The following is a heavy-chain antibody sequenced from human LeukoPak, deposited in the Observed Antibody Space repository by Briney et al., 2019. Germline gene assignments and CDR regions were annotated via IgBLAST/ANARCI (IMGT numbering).Heavy chain of an antibody. Sequence: SETLSLTCTVSGGSISSSSYYWGWIRQPPGKGLEWIGSIYYSWSTYYNPSLKSRVTISVDTSKNQFSLKLSSVTAADTAVYYCARDTGGATGWFDPWGQGTLVTVSS. CDR3: ARDTGGATGWFDP. J-gene: IGHJ5*02. D-gene: IGHD1-26*01. CDR2: IYYSWST. CDR1: GGSISSSSYY. V-gene: IGHV4-39*07.